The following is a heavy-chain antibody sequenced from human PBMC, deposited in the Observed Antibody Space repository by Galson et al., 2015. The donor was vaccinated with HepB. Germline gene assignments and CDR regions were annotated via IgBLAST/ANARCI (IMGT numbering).Heavy chain of an antibody. Sequence: SLRLSCAASGFTFNSYAMSWVRQAPGKGLEWVSAVSGNGGTTYYADSVKGRFTISRDNSKNTLYLRANSLRAEDTAVYYCAKESPHCGRPNCRYYYFDSWGEGILVTVSS. CDR3: AKESPHCGRPNCRYYYFDS. CDR1: GFTFNSYA. D-gene: IGHD2-2*01. V-gene: IGHV3-23*01. J-gene: IGHJ4*02. CDR2: VSGNGGTT.